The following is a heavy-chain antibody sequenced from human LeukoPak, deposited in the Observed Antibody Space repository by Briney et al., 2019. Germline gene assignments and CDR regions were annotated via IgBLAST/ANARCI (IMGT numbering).Heavy chain of an antibody. Sequence: GGSLRLSCAASGFTFSSYGMHWVRQAPGTGLEWVAVISYDGSNKYYADSVKGRFTISRDNSKNTLYLQMNSLRAEDTAVYYCAKGAYDYVWGSLIDYWGQGTLVTVSS. CDR2: ISYDGSNK. CDR3: AKGAYDYVWGSLIDY. J-gene: IGHJ4*02. V-gene: IGHV3-30*18. CDR1: GFTFSSYG. D-gene: IGHD3-16*01.